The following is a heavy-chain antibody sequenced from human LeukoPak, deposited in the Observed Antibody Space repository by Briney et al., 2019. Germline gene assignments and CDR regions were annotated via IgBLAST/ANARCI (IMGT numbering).Heavy chain of an antibody. J-gene: IGHJ4*02. D-gene: IGHD6-6*01. CDR2: IYYSGST. CDR3: AREGQQLVPPFDY. Sequence: PSETLSLTCTVSGGSISSSSYYWGWIRQPPGKGLEWIGSIYYSGSTYYNPSLESRVTISVDTSKNQFSLQLTSLTAADTAVYYCAREGQQLVPPFDYWGQGTLVTVSS. V-gene: IGHV4-39*07. CDR1: GGSISSSSYY.